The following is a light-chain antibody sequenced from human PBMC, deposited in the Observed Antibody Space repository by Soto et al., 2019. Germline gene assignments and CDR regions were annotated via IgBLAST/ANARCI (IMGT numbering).Light chain of an antibody. J-gene: IGKJ1*01. CDR3: QQSYSTWT. Sequence: DIQMTQSPSSVTASVGDGVAISCRASQSISSYLNWYQQKPGKAPKLLIYAASSLQSGVPSRFSGSGSGTDFTLTISSLQPEDFATYYCQQSYSTWTFGQGTKVEIK. CDR1: QSISSY. V-gene: IGKV1-39*01. CDR2: AAS.